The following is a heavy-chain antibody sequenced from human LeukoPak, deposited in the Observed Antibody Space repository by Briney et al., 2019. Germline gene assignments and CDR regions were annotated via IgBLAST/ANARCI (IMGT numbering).Heavy chain of an antibody. Sequence: GGSLRLSCVASGFTFSKYSMSWVRQAPGKDPEWVSAVSAGGTNTNYADSVKGRFTIARDNSDNTLYLQMNDLRVEDTASYYCASGGLDFWGQGVLVTVSS. J-gene: IGHJ4*02. CDR2: VSAGGTNT. D-gene: IGHD3-16*01. CDR3: ASGGLDF. CDR1: GFTFSKYS. V-gene: IGHV3-23*01.